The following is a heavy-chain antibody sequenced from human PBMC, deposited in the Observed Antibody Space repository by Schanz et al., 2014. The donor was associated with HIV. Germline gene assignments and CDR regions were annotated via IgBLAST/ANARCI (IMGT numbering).Heavy chain of an antibody. CDR3: AKADEIRHFDWYHPPFDS. D-gene: IGHD3-9*01. V-gene: IGHV3-23*01. J-gene: IGHJ4*02. Sequence: EVQLLESGGGFVQPGGSLRLSCAASGFTFNNYAMTWVRQAPGKGLEWVSSISESGGRSYYADSVNGRFTISRDNSKNTLYLQMTTLRTEDTAVYYCAKADEIRHFDWYHPPFDSWGQGTLVTVSS. CDR1: GFTFNNYA. CDR2: ISESGGRS.